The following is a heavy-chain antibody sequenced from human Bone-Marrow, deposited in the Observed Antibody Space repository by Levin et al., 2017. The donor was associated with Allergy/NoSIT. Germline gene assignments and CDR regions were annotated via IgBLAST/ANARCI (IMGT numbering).Heavy chain of an antibody. V-gene: IGHV3-53*01. CDR3: ARDDSSGCFDF. D-gene: IGHD6-19*01. Sequence: SCAVSGFTVSSNYMAWVRQAPGKGLEWVSTIYSGGNTYYTDSVKGRFTISRDRSKNTLYLQMDSLRAEDTAVYYCARDDSSGCFDFWGQGTLVTVSS. CDR1: GFTVSSNY. CDR2: IYSGGNT. J-gene: IGHJ4*02.